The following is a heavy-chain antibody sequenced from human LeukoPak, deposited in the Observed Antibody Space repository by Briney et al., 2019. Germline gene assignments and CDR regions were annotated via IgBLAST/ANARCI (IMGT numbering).Heavy chain of an antibody. J-gene: IGHJ5*02. V-gene: IGHV1-2*02. Sequence: ASVKVSCKASGYTFTGYYMHWVRQAPGQGLEWMGWINPNSGGTNYAQKFQGRVTMTRGTSISTAYMELSRLRSDDTAVYYCAREGYSRSWFDPWGQGTLVTVSS. CDR2: INPNSGGT. CDR1: GYTFTGYY. CDR3: AREGYSRSWFDP. D-gene: IGHD5-18*01.